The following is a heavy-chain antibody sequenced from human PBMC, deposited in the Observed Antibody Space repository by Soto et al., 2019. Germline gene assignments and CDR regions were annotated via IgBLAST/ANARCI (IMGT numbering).Heavy chain of an antibody. CDR2: VYYNENT. CDR3: ARRERYYGSPGWFDP. V-gene: IGHV4-39*01. D-gene: IGHD3-10*01. J-gene: IGHJ5*02. CDR1: GGSISSFAYY. Sequence: QLQLQESGPGLVRPSEALSLTCTVSGGSISSFAYYWGWIRQPPGKGLEWIGTVYYNENTYYNPSLKSRVTSSVDTSKNPFSLNLRSVTAADSAIYFCARRERYYGSPGWFDPWGQGTLVTVSS.